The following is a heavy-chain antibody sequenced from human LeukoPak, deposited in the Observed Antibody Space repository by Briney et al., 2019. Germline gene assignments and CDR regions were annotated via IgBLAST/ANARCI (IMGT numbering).Heavy chain of an antibody. CDR3: ARELKVGNTGYYFDY. CDR2: INHSGST. Sequence: ETLSLTCAVYGGSFSGYYWSWIRQPPGKGLEWIGEINHSGSTNYNPSLKSRVTISLDTSKNQFALNLNSVTAADTAVYYCARELKVGNTGYYFDYWGQGTLVTVSS. D-gene: IGHD1-7*01. J-gene: IGHJ4*02. V-gene: IGHV4-34*01. CDR1: GGSFSGYY.